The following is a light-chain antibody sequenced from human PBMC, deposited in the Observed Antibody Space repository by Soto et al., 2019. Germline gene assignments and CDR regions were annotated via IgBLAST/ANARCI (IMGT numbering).Light chain of an antibody. CDR1: QNVLYNSNSKNY. Sequence: VLIPSSDALAAVLGASSTINCKSSQNVLYNSNSKNYLAWYQQKVGQPPKLLIYGASTREAGIPDRFSGSGSGTEFTLTISSLQAEDVAVYYCQQYYSCPLTFGGGTKL. J-gene: IGKJ4*02. V-gene: IGKV4-1*01. CDR2: GAS. CDR3: QQYYSCPLT.